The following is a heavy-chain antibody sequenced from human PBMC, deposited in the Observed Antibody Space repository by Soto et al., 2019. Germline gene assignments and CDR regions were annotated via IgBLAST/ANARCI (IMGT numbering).Heavy chain of an antibody. V-gene: IGHV1-69*12. CDR1: GGTFSSYA. CDR3: AREPGIAVAGYYYYGMDV. CDR2: IIPIFGTA. D-gene: IGHD6-19*01. Sequence: QVQLVQSGAEVKKPGSSVKVSCKASGGTFSSYAISWVRQSPGQGLEWMGGIIPIFGTANYAQKFQGRVTITADESTSTAYMELSSLGSEDTSVYYCAREPGIAVAGYYYYGMDVWGQGTTVTVSS. J-gene: IGHJ6*02.